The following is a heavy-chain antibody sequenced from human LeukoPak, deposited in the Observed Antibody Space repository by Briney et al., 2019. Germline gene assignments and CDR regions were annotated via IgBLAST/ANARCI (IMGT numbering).Heavy chain of an antibody. V-gene: IGHV4-34*01. J-gene: IGHJ6*03. CDR1: GGSFSGYF. Sequence: SETLSLTCAAYGGSFSGYFWTWIRQPPGKGLEGIGEINHSGNTNYNPSLKSRVTISVDSSKNQFSLKLNSVTAADTAVYYCARGKRGYGGYYYYYYMDVWGTGTTVTVSS. D-gene: IGHD5-12*01. CDR2: INHSGNT. CDR3: ARGKRGYGGYYYYYYMDV.